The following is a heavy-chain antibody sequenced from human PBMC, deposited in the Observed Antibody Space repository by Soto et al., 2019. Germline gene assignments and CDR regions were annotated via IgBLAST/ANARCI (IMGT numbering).Heavy chain of an antibody. D-gene: IGHD3-22*01. CDR3: ARQHVEYYYDSSGYYGGHNWFDP. CDR1: GDSFPRYW. J-gene: IGHJ5*02. Sequence: LVESLTISLKIPGDSFPRYWLVWVRQMPGKGPECMGMIYDGDSDTRYSPSFQGQVTISADKSIRTACLQWSSLKASDTAMYYCARQHVEYYYDSSGYYGGHNWFDPWGQGTMFTVSS. V-gene: IGHV5-51*01. CDR2: IYDGDSDT.